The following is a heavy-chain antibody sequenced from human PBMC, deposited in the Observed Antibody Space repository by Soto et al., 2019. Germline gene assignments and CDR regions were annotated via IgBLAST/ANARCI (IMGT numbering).Heavy chain of an antibody. V-gene: IGHV6-1*01. CDR3: ARAKEYTSSSGMDV. D-gene: IGHD6-6*01. J-gene: IGHJ6*02. Sequence: SQTLSLTCAISGDSVSSKSAAWNWIRQSPSRGLEWLGRTYYRSKWYNDYAVSVKSRITLNPDTSKNQFSLQLNSLTPEDTAVYYCARAKEYTSSSGMDVWGQGITVTVS. CDR2: TYYRSKWYN. CDR1: GDSVSSKSAA.